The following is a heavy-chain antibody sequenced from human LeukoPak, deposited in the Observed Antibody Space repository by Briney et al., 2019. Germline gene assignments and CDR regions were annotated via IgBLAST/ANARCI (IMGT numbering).Heavy chain of an antibody. CDR1: GGSISNYY. J-gene: IGHJ4*02. CDR3: ARLDAAAGRYLQFFY. D-gene: IGHD5-24*01. Sequence: SETLSLTCTVSGGSISNYYWSWIRHSPEKGLEWIGYIHDSGSTNYNPSLKSRATISVDTSKNQFSLKLSSVTAADTAVYYCARLDAAAGRYLQFFYWGQGTLVTVSS. V-gene: IGHV4-59*08. CDR2: IHDSGST.